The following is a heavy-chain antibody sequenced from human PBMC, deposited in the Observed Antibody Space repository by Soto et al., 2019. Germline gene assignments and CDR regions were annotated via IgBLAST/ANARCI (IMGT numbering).Heavy chain of an antibody. CDR3: ARDKLTGLFDY. J-gene: IGHJ4*02. CDR1: GGSFSGYY. D-gene: IGHD2-8*02. Sequence: QVQLQQWGAGLLKPSETLSLTCAVYGGSFSGYYWTWIRQPPGTGLEWIGEINHSGSTNYNPSLKSRVTISVDTSKNQFSLKLTSVKAADTAVYYCARDKLTGLFDYWGQGALVTVSS. V-gene: IGHV4-34*01. CDR2: INHSGST.